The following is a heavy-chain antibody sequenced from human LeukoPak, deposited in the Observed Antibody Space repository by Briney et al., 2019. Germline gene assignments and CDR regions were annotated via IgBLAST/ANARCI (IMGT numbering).Heavy chain of an antibody. V-gene: IGHV1-2*02. D-gene: IGHD2-21*01. CDR2: INPNSGGT. J-gene: IGHJ4*02. Sequence: ASVKVSCKASGYTFTGYYMHWVRQAPGQGLEWMGWINPNSGGTNYAQKFQGRVTMTRDTSISTAYMELSRLRSDDTAVYYCAKEGIAYTNSDSWVDYWGQGTLVTVSS. CDR3: AKEGIAYTNSDSWVDY. CDR1: GYTFTGYY.